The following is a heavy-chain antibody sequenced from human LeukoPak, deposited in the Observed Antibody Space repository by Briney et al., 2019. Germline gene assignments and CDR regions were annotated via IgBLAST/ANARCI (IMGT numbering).Heavy chain of an antibody. CDR2: IYYSGST. Sequence: SETLSLTCTVSGGSISSYYWSWIRQPPGKGLEWIGYIYYSGSTNYNPSLKSRVTISVDTSKNQFSLKLSSVTAADTAVYYCAKESGGQLERTPDYYYYMDVWGKGTTVTVSS. CDR3: AKESGGQLERTPDYYYYMDV. D-gene: IGHD1-1*01. J-gene: IGHJ6*03. CDR1: GGSISSYY. V-gene: IGHV4-59*01.